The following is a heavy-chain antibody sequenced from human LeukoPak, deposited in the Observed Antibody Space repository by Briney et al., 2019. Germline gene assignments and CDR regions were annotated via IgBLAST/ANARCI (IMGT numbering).Heavy chain of an antibody. CDR1: GFALSNVW. CDR2: ILTKNDGETT. CDR3: TTRVSTTNDN. V-gene: IGHV3-15*01. J-gene: IGHJ4*02. D-gene: IGHD5/OR15-5a*01. Sequence: GGSLRLSCAASGFALSNVWMNWVRQAPGKGLQWVGRILTKNDGETTGYAAPVKGRFTISRDDSKSTLYLQMNSLEIEDTAVYYCTTRVSTTNDNWGQGTLVTVSS.